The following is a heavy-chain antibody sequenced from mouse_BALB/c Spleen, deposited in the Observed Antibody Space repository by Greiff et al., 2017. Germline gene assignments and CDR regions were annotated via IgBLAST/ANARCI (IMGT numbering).Heavy chain of an antibody. CDR3: ARRAYYGSLYFDY. CDR2: ISYSGST. Sequence: EVQRVESGPSLVKPSQTLSLTCSVTGDSITSGYWNWIRKFPGNKLEYMGYISYSGSTYYNPSLKSRISITRDTSKNQYYLQLNSVTTEDTATYYCARRAYYGSLYFDYWGQGTTLTVSS. J-gene: IGHJ2*01. D-gene: IGHD1-2*01. CDR1: GDSITSGY. V-gene: IGHV3-8*02.